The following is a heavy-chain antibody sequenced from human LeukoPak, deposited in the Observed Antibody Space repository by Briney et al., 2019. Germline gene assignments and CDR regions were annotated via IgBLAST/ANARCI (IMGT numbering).Heavy chain of an antibody. CDR2: ISSLSSKI. CDR3: AREVDTALVGVAGDYYYGLDV. CDR1: GFTFSSHN. D-gene: IGHD5-18*01. Sequence: GGSLRLSCAASGFTFSSHNMNWVRQAPGKGLEWVSYISSLSSKIYYADSAQGRFTISRDNAKNSLYLQMNSLRAEDTAVYYCAREVDTALVGVAGDYYYGLDVWGQGTTVTVSS. V-gene: IGHV3-48*04. J-gene: IGHJ6*02.